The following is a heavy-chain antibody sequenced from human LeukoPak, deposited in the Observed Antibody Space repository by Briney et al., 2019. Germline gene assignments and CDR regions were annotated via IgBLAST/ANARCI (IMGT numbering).Heavy chain of an antibody. CDR3: ARDRRLWEPTGGQGVYYFDY. D-gene: IGHD1-26*01. V-gene: IGHV3-74*01. J-gene: IGHJ4*02. Sequence: GGSLRLSCAASGFTFSRYWIHWVRQAPGKGLEWVSRINPDGSTTTYADSVKGRFTISRDNAKNTVYLQMTSLRSEDTAMYYCARDRRLWEPTGGQGVYYFDYWGQGTLVTVSS. CDR2: INPDGSTT. CDR1: GFTFSRYW.